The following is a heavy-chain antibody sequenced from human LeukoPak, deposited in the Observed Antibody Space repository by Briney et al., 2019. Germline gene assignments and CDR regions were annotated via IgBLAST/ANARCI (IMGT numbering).Heavy chain of an antibody. D-gene: IGHD2-15*01. Sequence: GGSLRLSCAASGLTLSTYAMSWVRQAPGKGVEWVSAISGSGGSRYYADSEKGRFTISRDNSKNNVYLQMNSLRAEDTAIYYCAKNGDRGAYCSGGTCYPYYYYYMDVWGKGTTVTISS. CDR2: ISGSGGSR. CDR3: AKNGDRGAYCSGGTCYPYYYYYMDV. CDR1: GLTLSTYA. V-gene: IGHV3-23*01. J-gene: IGHJ6*03.